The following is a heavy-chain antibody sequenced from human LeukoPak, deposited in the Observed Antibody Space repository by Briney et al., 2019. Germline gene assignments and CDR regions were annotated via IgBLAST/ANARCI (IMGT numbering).Heavy chain of an antibody. CDR2: INHSGST. CDR1: GGSFSGYY. D-gene: IGHD2-15*01. V-gene: IGHV4-34*01. CDR3: ARGYCSGGSCYVRRGMDV. J-gene: IGHJ6*02. Sequence: TSETLSLTCAVYGGSFSGYYWSWIRQPPGKGLEWIGEINHSGSTNYNPSLKRRVTISVDTSKNQFSLKLSSVTAADTAVYYCARGYCSGGSCYVRRGMDVWGQGTTVTVSS.